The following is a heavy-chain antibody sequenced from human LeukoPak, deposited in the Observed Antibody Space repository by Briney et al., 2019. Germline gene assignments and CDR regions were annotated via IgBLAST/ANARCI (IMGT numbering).Heavy chain of an antibody. J-gene: IGHJ4*02. Sequence: SETLSLTCTVSGGSISSYYWSWIRQPPGKGLGWIGYIYYSGSTNYNPSLKSRVTISVDTSKNPFSLKLSSVTAADTAVYYCARAGRYCSGGSCSYYFDYWGQGTLVTVSS. CDR1: GGSISSYY. D-gene: IGHD2-15*01. V-gene: IGHV4-59*01. CDR3: ARAGRYCSGGSCSYYFDY. CDR2: IYYSGST.